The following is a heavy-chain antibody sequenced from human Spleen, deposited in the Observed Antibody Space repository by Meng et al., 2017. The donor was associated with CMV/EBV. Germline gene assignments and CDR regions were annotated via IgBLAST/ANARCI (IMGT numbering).Heavy chain of an antibody. V-gene: IGHV1-2*02. CDR2: INPNSGGT. CDR1: GYTFTGYY. CDR3: ARVRVGCSTSSCYSDH. J-gene: IGHJ4*02. Sequence: ASVKVSCKASGYTFTGYYMHWVRQAPGQGLEWMGWINPNSGGTNYAQKFQGRVTMTSDTSISAAYMEMNSLGSDDTAVFYCARVRVGCSTSSCYSDHWGQGTLVTVSS. D-gene: IGHD2-2*01.